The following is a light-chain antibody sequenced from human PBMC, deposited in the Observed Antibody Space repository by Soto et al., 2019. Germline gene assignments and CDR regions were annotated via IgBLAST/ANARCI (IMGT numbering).Light chain of an antibody. CDR3: SSYTGTSTYV. CDR2: EVS. J-gene: IGLJ1*01. Sequence: QSVLTQPASVSGSPGQSITISCTGTSSDVGGYNYVSWYQQHPGKAPKLMIYEVSNRPSGVSNRFSGSKSGNTASLTISGLQAEDEADYYCSSYTGTSTYVFGRGTKVTVL. V-gene: IGLV2-14*01. CDR1: SSDVGGYNY.